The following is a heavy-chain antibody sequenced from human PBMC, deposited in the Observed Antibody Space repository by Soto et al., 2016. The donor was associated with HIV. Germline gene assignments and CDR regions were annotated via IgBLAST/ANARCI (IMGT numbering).Heavy chain of an antibody. CDR2: IYSGGST. CDR3: ARDLRTVAGTN. J-gene: IGHJ4*01. D-gene: IGHD6-19*01. Sequence: EVQLVETGGGLIQPGGSLRLSCAASGFIVSSNYMSWVRQAPGEGLEWVSVIYSGGSTYYADSVKGRFTISRDNSKNTLYLQMNSLRAEDTAVYYCARDLRTVAGTNWGQGEPLVTVSS. CDR1: GFIVSSNY. V-gene: IGHV3-53*02.